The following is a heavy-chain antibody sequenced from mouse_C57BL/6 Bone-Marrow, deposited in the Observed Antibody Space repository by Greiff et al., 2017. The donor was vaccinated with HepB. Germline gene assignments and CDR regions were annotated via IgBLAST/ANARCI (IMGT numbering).Heavy chain of an antibody. Sequence: QVQLQQSGPGLVQPSQSLSITCTASGFSLTSYGVHWVRQSPGKGLEWLGVICRGGSTDYNAAFISRLSISKDNSKSHVFFKMNSLRADDTAIYYCARNSGTPFDYWGQGTTLTVSS. CDR3: ARNSGTPFDY. D-gene: IGHD4-1*01. V-gene: IGHV2-2*01. CDR2: ICRGGST. CDR1: GFSLTSYG. J-gene: IGHJ2*01.